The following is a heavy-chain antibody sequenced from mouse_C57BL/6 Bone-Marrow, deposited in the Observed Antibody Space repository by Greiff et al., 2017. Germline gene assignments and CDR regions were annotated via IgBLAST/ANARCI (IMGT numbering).Heavy chain of an antibody. CDR2: IDPSDSYT. CDR1: GYTFTIYW. CDR3: ARSDWDGYFDY. J-gene: IGHJ2*01. D-gene: IGHD4-1*01. V-gene: IGHV1-59*01. Sequence: QVQLQQPGAELVRPGTSVKLSCKASGYTFTIYWMHWVKQRPGQGLEWIGVIDPSDSYTNYNQKFKGKATLTVDTSSSTAYMQLSSLTSEDSAVYYCARSDWDGYFDYWGQGTTLTVSS.